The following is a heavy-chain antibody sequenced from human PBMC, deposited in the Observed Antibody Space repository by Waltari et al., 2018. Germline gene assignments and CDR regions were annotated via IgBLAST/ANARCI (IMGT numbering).Heavy chain of an antibody. Sequence: QVQLQVSGPGLVKPSETLSLTCTVSGCSISTYYWSWIRQPPGKGLEWIGYISYSESVNSNPSLKSRVTISVDMSKNQFSLKLTSVTAADTAVYYCVTWLRGTFGYWGQGTLVTVSS. D-gene: IGHD3-16*01. J-gene: IGHJ4*02. V-gene: IGHV4-59*08. CDR1: GCSISTYY. CDR3: VTWLRGTFGY. CDR2: ISYSESV.